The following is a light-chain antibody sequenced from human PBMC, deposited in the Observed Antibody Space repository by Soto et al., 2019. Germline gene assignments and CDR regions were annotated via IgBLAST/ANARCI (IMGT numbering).Light chain of an antibody. J-gene: IGLJ2*01. V-gene: IGLV2-23*01. Sequence: QSVLTQPASVSGSPGQSITISCTGISSDVGSYNLVSWYQQHPGKAPKVMIYEGSKRPSGVSNRFSGSRPGNTASLTISGLQAEDEAHYYCSSSAGSSTHVVFGGGTKLTVL. CDR1: SSDVGSYNL. CDR3: SSSAGSSTHVV. CDR2: EGS.